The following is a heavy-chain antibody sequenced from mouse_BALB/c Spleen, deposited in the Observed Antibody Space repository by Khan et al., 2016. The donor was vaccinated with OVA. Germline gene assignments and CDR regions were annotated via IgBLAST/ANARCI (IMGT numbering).Heavy chain of an antibody. V-gene: IGHV1-81*01. D-gene: IGHD2-3*01. CDR3: ARGDGYYVYFDY. Sequence: VQLQQSGPELVKPGASVKMSCKASGYTFTDYVITWVKQRTGQGLEWIGEIYPGSDNAYYNERFKGKATLTADKSSNTTHMQLSSLTSEDSAVYFCARGDGYYVYFDYWGQGTTLTVSS. CDR1: GYTFTDYV. CDR2: IYPGSDNA. J-gene: IGHJ2*01.